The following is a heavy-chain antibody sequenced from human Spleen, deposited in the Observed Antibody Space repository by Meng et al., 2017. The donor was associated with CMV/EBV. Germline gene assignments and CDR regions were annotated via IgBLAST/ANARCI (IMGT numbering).Heavy chain of an antibody. Sequence: SVKVSCKASGGTFSSYTISWVRQAPGQGLEWMGRIIPILGMANYAQKFQGRVTITADKSTRTTYMDLTSLRSEDTAIYYCTSERSLRYCTTSSCYYLDYWGRGALVTVSS. CDR3: TSERSLRYCTTSSCYYLDY. J-gene: IGHJ4*02. CDR1: GGTFSSYT. V-gene: IGHV1-69*02. CDR2: IIPILGMA. D-gene: IGHD2-2*01.